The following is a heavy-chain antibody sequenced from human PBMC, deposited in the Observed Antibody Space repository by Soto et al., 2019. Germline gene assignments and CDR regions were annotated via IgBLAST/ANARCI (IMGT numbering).Heavy chain of an antibody. CDR1: GGSISSYY. Sequence: SETLSLTCTVSGGSISSYYWSWIRQPAGKGMEWIGYINYSESTNYNPSLKSRVTISVDTSKNQFSLKLSSVTAADTAVYYCGRGKSIPAPTWFDPWGQGTLVTVSS. CDR3: GRGKSIPAPTWFDP. D-gene: IGHD6-6*01. V-gene: IGHV4-59*01. J-gene: IGHJ5*02. CDR2: INYSEST.